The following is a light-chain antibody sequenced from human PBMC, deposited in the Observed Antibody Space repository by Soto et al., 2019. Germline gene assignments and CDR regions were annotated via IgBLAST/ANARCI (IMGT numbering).Light chain of an antibody. J-gene: IGLJ1*01. V-gene: IGLV1-47*01. Sequence: QTVVTQPPSASGTPGQRVTISCSGSSSNIEYNSVYWYQQLPGSAPKLLIHRNNQRPSGVPDRFSGSKSGTSASLAISGLRSEYEADYHCASWDDSLRGFVFGTGTKVTVL. CDR3: ASWDDSLRGFV. CDR2: RNN. CDR1: SSNIEYNS.